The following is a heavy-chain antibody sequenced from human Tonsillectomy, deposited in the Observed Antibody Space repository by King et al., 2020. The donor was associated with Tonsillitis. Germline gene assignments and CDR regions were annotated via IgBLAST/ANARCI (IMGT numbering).Heavy chain of an antibody. CDR3: ARDKDWSFDY. CDR1: GFTFSTYT. Sequence: VQLVESGGGLVQPGGSLTLSCAASGFTFSTYTFNLVRQAPGKGLEWVSYIDTTSFPYYADSVKGRFTISRDNAKNSVYLQMSSLRAEDTAVYYCARDKDWSFDYWGQGTLVTVSS. V-gene: IGHV3-48*01. J-gene: IGHJ4*02. CDR2: IDTTSFP. D-gene: IGHD1-1*01.